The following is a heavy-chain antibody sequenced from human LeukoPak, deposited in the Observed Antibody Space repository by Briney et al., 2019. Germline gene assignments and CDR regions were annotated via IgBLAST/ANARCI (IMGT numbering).Heavy chain of an antibody. D-gene: IGHD3-10*01. CDR3: AKSRHGGWFDP. V-gene: IGHV3-33*06. CDR1: GFTFSSYG. CDR2: IWYDGSNK. Sequence: GGSLRLSCAASGFTFSSYGMPWVRQAPGKGLEWVAVIWYDGSNKYYADSVKGRFTISRDNSKNTLYLQMNSLRAEDTAVYYCAKSRHGGWFDPWAREPWSPSPQ. J-gene: IGHJ5*02.